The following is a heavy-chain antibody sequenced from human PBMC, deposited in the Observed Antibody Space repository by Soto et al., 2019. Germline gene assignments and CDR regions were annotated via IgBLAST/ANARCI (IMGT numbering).Heavy chain of an antibody. CDR2: IYYSGST. D-gene: IGHD5-12*01. J-gene: IGHJ4*02. Sequence: SETLSLTCTVSGGSISSSSYYWGWIRQPPGKGLEWIGSIYYSGSTYYNPSLKSRVTISVDTSKNQFSLRLGSVTAADTAVYYCARSRRWLQFDANFDYWGQGTLVTVSS. CDR3: ARSRRWLQFDANFDY. CDR1: GGSISSSSYY. V-gene: IGHV4-39*01.